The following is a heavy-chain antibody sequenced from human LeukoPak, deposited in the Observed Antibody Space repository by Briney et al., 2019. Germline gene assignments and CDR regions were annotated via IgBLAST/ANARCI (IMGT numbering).Heavy chain of an antibody. V-gene: IGHV1-2*02. CDR1: GYTFTGYY. Sequence: ASVKVSCKASGYTFTGYYMHWVRQAPGQGLEWMAWINPNSGGTNYAQKFQGRVTMTRDTSISTAYMELSRLRSDDTAVYYCARATRTYYYYMDVWGKGTTVTVSS. D-gene: IGHD5-12*01. CDR2: INPNSGGT. CDR3: ARATRTYYYYMDV. J-gene: IGHJ6*03.